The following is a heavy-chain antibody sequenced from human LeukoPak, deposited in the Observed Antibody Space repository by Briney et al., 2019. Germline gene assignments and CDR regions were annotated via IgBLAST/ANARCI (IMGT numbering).Heavy chain of an antibody. CDR3: AKDKRHSYGRYFDP. Sequence: SETLSLSCSVSGCSISTYHWNWIRKPPGKGLEWIGYMQCSGISKYNASLKSRVNIFVDTSKNQFVLNLRSVTAADTAVYYCAKDKRHSYGRYFDPWGQGMLVTVSS. CDR2: MQCSGIS. V-gene: IGHV4-59*01. D-gene: IGHD5-18*01. CDR1: GCSISTYH. J-gene: IGHJ4*02.